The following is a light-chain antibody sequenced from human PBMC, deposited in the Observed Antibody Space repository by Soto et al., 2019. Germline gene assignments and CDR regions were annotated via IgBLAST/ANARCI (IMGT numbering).Light chain of an antibody. V-gene: IGKV3D-15*01. CDR2: DSS. CDR1: QSVGSD. Sequence: EIVMTQSPATLSVSPGERATLSCRASQSVGSDLAWYQQKPCQAPRLVIYDSSIRATGIPARFSGSGSGTDITLTISRLEPEDFAMYFCQQYGNSPQITFGQGTRLEIK. CDR3: QQYGNSPQIT. J-gene: IGKJ5*01.